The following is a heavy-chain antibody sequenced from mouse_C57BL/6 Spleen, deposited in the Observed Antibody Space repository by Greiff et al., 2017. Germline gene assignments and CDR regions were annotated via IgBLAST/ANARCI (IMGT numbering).Heavy chain of an antibody. J-gene: IGHJ4*01. CDR2: IWGVGST. V-gene: IGHV2-6*01. Sequence: VKLVESGPGLVAPSQSLSITCTVSGFSLTSYGVDWVRQSPGKGLEWLGVIWGVGSTNYNSALKSRLSISKDNSKSQVFLKMNSLQTDDTAMYCCARSDLLGAMDYWGQGTSVTVSS. D-gene: IGHD2-1*01. CDR1: GFSLTSYG. CDR3: ARSDLLGAMDY.